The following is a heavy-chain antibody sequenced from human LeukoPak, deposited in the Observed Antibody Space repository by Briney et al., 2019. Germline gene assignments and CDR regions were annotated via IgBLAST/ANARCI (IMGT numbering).Heavy chain of an antibody. CDR3: ARALGSTWSSENITYGMDV. V-gene: IGHV3-30-3*01. CDR1: GFTFSSHA. J-gene: IGHJ6*02. CDR2: ISYDGSNK. Sequence: GGSLRLSCAASGFTFSSHAMHWVRQAPGKGLEWVAVISYDGSNKYYADSVKGRFTISRDNSKNTLYLQMNSLRAEDTAVYYCARALGSTWSSENITYGMDVWGQGTTVTVSS. D-gene: IGHD5/OR15-5a*01.